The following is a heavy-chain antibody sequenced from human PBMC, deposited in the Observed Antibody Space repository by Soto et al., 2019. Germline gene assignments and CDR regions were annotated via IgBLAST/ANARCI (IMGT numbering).Heavy chain of an antibody. J-gene: IGHJ6*02. CDR2: IYYSGNT. CDR3: ARDKIVVVVAATITYYYYGMDV. V-gene: IGHV4-30-4*02. D-gene: IGHD2-15*01. Sequence: PSETLSLTCSVSGGSISSGYYYWSWIRQPPGKGLEWIGNIYYSGNTYYNPSLKSRLIISIDTSKNQFSLKLSSVTAADTAVYYCARDKIVVVVAATITYYYYGMDVWGQGTTVTVS. CDR1: GGSISSGYYY.